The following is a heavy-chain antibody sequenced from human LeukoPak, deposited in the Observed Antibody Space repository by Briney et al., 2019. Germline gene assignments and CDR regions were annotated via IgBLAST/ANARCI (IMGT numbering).Heavy chain of an antibody. Sequence: PSETLSLTCSVSGDSIGTYFWSWLRQPPGKGLEWVGYIHYTGNTNYNPSLKSRVTISVDTSKNQFSLNLISVTAADTAVYYCARQAQYTFGYYYFDYWGLGTLVTVSS. D-gene: IGHD5-18*01. CDR2: IHYTGNT. J-gene: IGHJ4*02. CDR1: GDSIGTYF. CDR3: ARQAQYTFGYYYFDY. V-gene: IGHV4-59*08.